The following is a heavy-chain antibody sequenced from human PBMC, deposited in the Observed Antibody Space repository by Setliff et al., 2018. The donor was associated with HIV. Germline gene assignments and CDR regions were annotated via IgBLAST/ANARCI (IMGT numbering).Heavy chain of an antibody. Sequence: SETLSLTCFVSGVSISDHYWGWIRQPPGKGLEWIGYINTSGTTNYNPSLKSRATISVDTSKNQFSLKLSSVTAADTAVYFCARQTYYYDNSGHNWFDPWGQGTLVTVSS. CDR3: ARQTYYYDNSGHNWFDP. CDR2: INTSGTT. CDR1: GVSISDHY. D-gene: IGHD3-22*01. V-gene: IGHV4-4*09. J-gene: IGHJ5*02.